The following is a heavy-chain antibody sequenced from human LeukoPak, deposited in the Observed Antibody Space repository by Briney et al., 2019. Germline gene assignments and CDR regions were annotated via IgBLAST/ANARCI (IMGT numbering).Heavy chain of an antibody. Sequence: GGSLRLSCAASGFTFSSFWMSWVRQAPGKGLEWVANIKQDGSEKYYVESVKGRFTISRDNTKNLMYLQMNSLRAEDTAVYYCARERGGSSWTDYWGQGTLVTVSS. CDR2: IKQDGSEK. CDR3: ARERGGSSWTDY. CDR1: GFTFSSFW. V-gene: IGHV3-7*04. J-gene: IGHJ4*02. D-gene: IGHD6-13*01.